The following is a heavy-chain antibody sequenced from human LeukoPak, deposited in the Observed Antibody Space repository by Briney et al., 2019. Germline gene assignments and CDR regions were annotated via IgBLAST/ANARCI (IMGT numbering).Heavy chain of an antibody. CDR3: ARVSPDTATDYGWFDS. D-gene: IGHD5-18*01. Sequence: SETLSLTCIVSGDSFSSFYWSWIRQPPGKGLEWIGYIHYSGRTNYNPSLKSRVTMSLDTSKNHFSLKPRSVTAADTAVYYCARVSPDTATDYGWFDSWGQGSLVTVSS. CDR2: IHYSGRT. CDR1: GDSFSSFY. V-gene: IGHV4-59*01. J-gene: IGHJ5*01.